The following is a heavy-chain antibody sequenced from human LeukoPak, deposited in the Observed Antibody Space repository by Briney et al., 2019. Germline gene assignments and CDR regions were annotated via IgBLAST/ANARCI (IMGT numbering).Heavy chain of an antibody. CDR3: ARLSGSAVAGSFDY. CDR1: GFTFSSYW. D-gene: IGHD6-19*01. Sequence: PGGSLRLSCAASGFTFSSYWMSWVRQAPGKGLEWVANIKQDGSEKYYVDSVKGRFTISRDNAKNSLYLQMNSLRAKDTAVYYCARLSGSAVAGSFDYWGQGTLVTVSS. J-gene: IGHJ4*02. V-gene: IGHV3-7*03. CDR2: IKQDGSEK.